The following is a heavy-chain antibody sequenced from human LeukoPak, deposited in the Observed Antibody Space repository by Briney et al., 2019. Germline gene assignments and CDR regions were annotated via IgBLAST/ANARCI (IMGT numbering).Heavy chain of an antibody. Sequence: SETLSLTCTVSGGSISSYYWTWVRQSAGKGLEWIGRISASGNTNYNPSLKSRVTMSVDTSTNQLSLKLTSVTAADTAAYYCAREGRSSTPGYWGQGTLVTVSS. CDR1: GGSISSYY. J-gene: IGHJ4*02. D-gene: IGHD2-15*01. CDR2: ISASGNT. V-gene: IGHV4-4*07. CDR3: AREGRSSTPGY.